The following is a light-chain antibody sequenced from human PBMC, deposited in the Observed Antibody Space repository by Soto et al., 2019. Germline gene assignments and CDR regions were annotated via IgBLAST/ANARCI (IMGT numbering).Light chain of an antibody. CDR1: QSVSSN. V-gene: IGKV3-20*01. J-gene: IGKJ5*01. CDR2: GAS. Sequence: IVMTQSPATLSVTQGERATLSCRASQSVSSNLAWYQQKPGQAPRLLIYGASSRATGIPDRFSGSGSGTDFTLTISRLEPEDFAVYYCQQYGSSPITFGQGTILEI. CDR3: QQYGSSPIT.